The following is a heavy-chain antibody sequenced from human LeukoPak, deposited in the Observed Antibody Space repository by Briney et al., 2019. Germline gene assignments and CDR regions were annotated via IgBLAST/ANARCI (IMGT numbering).Heavy chain of an antibody. CDR1: GYTFTSYG. CDR3: ARDRQGSGPRPPETNRFDP. J-gene: IGHJ5*02. V-gene: IGHV1-18*01. CDR2: ISTYNGNT. D-gene: IGHD1-14*01. Sequence: ASVKVSCKASGYTFTSYGITWVRQAPGQGLEWMGWISTYNGNTIYARNLQGRITMTTDTFTSTAYMELRSLISDDTAVYYCARDRQGSGPRPPETNRFDPWGQGTLVTVSS.